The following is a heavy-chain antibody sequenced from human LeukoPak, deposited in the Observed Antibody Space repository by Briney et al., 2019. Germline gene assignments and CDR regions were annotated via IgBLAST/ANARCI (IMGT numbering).Heavy chain of an antibody. J-gene: IGHJ2*01. CDR3: ARVGSSWPNWYFDL. Sequence: GGTLRLSCAASGFTVSSNYMSWVRQAPGKGLEWVSVIYSGGTTYYADSVKGRFTTSRDNSKNTLYLQMNSLRAEDTAVYYCARVGSSWPNWYFDLWGRGTLVTVSS. CDR1: GFTVSSNY. V-gene: IGHV3-53*01. D-gene: IGHD6-13*01. CDR2: IYSGGTT.